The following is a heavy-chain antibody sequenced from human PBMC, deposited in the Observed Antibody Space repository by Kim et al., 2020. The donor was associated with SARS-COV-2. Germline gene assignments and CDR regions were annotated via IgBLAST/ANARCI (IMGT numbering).Heavy chain of an antibody. J-gene: IGHJ6*02. CDR2: ISWNSGSI. V-gene: IGHV3-9*01. Sequence: SLRLSCAASGFTFDDYAMHWVRQAPGKGLEWVSGISWNSGSIGYADSVKGRFTISRDNAKNSLYLQMNSLRAEDTALYYCAKDTGIGLSPLKPVPHGMDVWGQGTTVTVSS. D-gene: IGHD1-26*01. CDR1: GFTFDDYA. CDR3: AKDTGIGLSPLKPVPHGMDV.